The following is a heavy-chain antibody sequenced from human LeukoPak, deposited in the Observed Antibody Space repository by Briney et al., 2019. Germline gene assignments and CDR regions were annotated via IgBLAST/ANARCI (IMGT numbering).Heavy chain of an antibody. D-gene: IGHD6-13*01. CDR1: GFAVSSNH. V-gene: IGHV3-23*01. Sequence: GGSLRLSCAASGFAVSSNHMNWVRQAPGKGLEWVSAISGSGGSTYYADSVKGRFTISRDNSKNTLYLQMNSLRAEDTAVYYCAKDVGIAAAGRILDYWGQGTLVTVSS. CDR3: AKDVGIAAAGRILDY. CDR2: ISGSGGST. J-gene: IGHJ4*02.